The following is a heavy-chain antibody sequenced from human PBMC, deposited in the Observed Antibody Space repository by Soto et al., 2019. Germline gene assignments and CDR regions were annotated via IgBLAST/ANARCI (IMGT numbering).Heavy chain of an antibody. J-gene: IGHJ5*02. CDR3: ARGFYDYVWGSYRSNWFDP. CDR2: IYHSGST. V-gene: IGHV4-30-2*05. CDR1: GGSISSGGYS. D-gene: IGHD3-16*02. Sequence: SLTCAVSGGSISSGGYSWSWIRQPPGKGLEWIGYIYHSGSTYYNPSLKSRVTISVDTSKNQFSLKLSSVTAADTAVYYCARGFYDYVWGSYRSNWFDPWGQGTLVTVSS.